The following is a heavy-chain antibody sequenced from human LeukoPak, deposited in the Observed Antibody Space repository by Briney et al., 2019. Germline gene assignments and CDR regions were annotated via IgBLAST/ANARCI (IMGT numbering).Heavy chain of an antibody. CDR2: ISYDGSNK. V-gene: IGHV3-30*03. Sequence: TGGSLRLSCAASGFTFSSYGMHWVRQAPGKGLEWVAVISYDGSNKYYADSVKGRFTISRDNSKNTLYLQTNSLRAEDTAVYYCWRLSDAFDIWGQGTMVTVSS. J-gene: IGHJ3*02. CDR3: WRLSDAFDI. CDR1: GFTFSSYG.